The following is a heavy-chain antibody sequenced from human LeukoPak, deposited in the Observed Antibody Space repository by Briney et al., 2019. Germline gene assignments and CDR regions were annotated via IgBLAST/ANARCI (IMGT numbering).Heavy chain of an antibody. CDR3: AKLSRGQLGKFDY. V-gene: IGHV3-23*01. D-gene: IGHD3-16*01. CDR1: GFTFSSYA. CDR2: ISGSGGST. J-gene: IGHJ4*02. Sequence: GGSLRLSCAASGFTFSSYAVSWVRQAPGKGLEWVSAISGSGGSTYYADSVKGRFTISRDNSKNTLYLQMNSLRAEDTAVYYCAKLSRGQLGKFDYWGQGTLVTVSS.